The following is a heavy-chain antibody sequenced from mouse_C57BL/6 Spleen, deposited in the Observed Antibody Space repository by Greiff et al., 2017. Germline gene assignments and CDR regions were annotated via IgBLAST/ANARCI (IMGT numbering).Heavy chain of an antibody. Sequence: EVKLVESGGGLVKPGGSLKLSCAASGFTFSDYGMHWVRQAPEKGLEWVAYISSGSSTIYYADTVKGRFTISRDNAKNTLFLQMTSLRSEDTAMYYCARDGNYVLYYARDYWGQGTSVTVSS. J-gene: IGHJ4*01. V-gene: IGHV5-17*01. CDR1: GFTFSDYG. CDR2: ISSGSSTI. CDR3: ARDGNYVLYYARDY. D-gene: IGHD2-1*01.